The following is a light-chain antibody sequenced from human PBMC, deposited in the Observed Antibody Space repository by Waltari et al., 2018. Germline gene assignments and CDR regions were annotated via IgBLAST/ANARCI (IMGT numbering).Light chain of an antibody. CDR1: SSNFGAGYA. CDR2: GNT. J-gene: IGLJ3*02. V-gene: IGLV1-40*01. Sequence: QSVLTQPPSMSGAPGQKVTIPCTGGSSNFGAGYAVHWYPQFPGTAPKHLIFGNTNRPSGVPGRFSGSRSGTSASLAIAGLQSEDEAVYYCQSFDSSLSASVFGGGTKLTVL. CDR3: QSFDSSLSASV.